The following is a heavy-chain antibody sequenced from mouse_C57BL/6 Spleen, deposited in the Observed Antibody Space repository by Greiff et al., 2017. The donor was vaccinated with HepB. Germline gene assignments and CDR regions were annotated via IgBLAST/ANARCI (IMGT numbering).Heavy chain of an antibody. Sequence: QVQLKQSGAELVRPGASVTLSCKASGYTFTDYEMHWVKQTPVHGLEWIGAIDPETGGTAYNQKFKGKAILTADKSSSTAYMELRSLTSEDSAVYYCTLLWLRRAWFAYWGQGTLVTVSA. CDR1: GYTFTDYE. V-gene: IGHV1-15*01. CDR3: TLLWLRRAWFAY. CDR2: IDPETGGT. J-gene: IGHJ3*01. D-gene: IGHD2-2*01.